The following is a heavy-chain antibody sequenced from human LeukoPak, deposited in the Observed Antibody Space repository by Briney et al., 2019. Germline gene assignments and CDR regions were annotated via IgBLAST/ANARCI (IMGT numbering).Heavy chain of an antibody. CDR2: ISHDGRID. J-gene: IGHJ6*03. Sequence: PGGSLRLSCAVSGFTFSDYAMHWVRQAPGKGLEWVALISHDGRIDHYADSVKGRFTVSRDNSKNTLYLQMNSLRAEDTAVYYCAKYGSGSYYYYYYMDVWGKGTTVTVSS. V-gene: IGHV3-30-3*02. D-gene: IGHD1-26*01. CDR1: GFTFSDYA. CDR3: AKYGSGSYYYYYYMDV.